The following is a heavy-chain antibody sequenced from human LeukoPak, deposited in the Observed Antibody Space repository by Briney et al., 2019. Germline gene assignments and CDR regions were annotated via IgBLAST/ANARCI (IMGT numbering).Heavy chain of an antibody. Sequence: GASVKVSCKASGGTFSSYAISWVRQAPGQGLEWMGGIIPIFGTANYAQKFQGRVTITADESTSTAYMELSSLRSEDTAVYYCARDQSGYSRGLLDYCGQGTLVTVSS. V-gene: IGHV1-69*13. CDR2: IIPIFGTA. CDR3: ARDQSGYSRGLLDY. D-gene: IGHD6-13*01. CDR1: GGTFSSYA. J-gene: IGHJ4*02.